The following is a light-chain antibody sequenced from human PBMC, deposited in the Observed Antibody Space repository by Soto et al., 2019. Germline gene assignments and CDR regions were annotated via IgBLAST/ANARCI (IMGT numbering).Light chain of an antibody. Sequence: DIVMTQSPLSLPVTPGEPASISCRSSQSLLHSNGYNYLDWYLQKPGQSPQLLIYLGSNRASGVPDRFSGSGSGTEFTLKISRVEAEDVGVYYCMQVLQAPLTFGGGTKVEL. J-gene: IGKJ4*01. CDR3: MQVLQAPLT. V-gene: IGKV2-28*01. CDR2: LGS. CDR1: QSLLHSNGYNY.